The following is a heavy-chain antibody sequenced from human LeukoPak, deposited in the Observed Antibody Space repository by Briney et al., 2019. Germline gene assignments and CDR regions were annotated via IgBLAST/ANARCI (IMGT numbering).Heavy chain of an antibody. J-gene: IGHJ4*02. Sequence: GGSLRLSCAAYGFTFSDYAMHWVRQAPGKGLEWVAVIWFDGSETYYADSVMGRFTISRDKSKNTLFLQMNSLRADDTAVYYCAKDNMDTSSCLGYWGQGTLVTVSS. CDR1: GFTFSDYA. D-gene: IGHD5-18*01. V-gene: IGHV3-33*03. CDR3: AKDNMDTSSCLGY. CDR2: IWFDGSET.